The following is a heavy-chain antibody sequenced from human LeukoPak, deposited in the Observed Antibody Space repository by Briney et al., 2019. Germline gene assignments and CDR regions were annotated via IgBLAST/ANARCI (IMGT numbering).Heavy chain of an antibody. CDR1: GGSFSGYY. CDR2: INHSGST. CDR3: VRARGSSWYRGHGMDV. D-gene: IGHD6-13*01. J-gene: IGHJ6*02. Sequence: SETLSLTCAVYGGSFSGYYWSWIRQPPGKGLEWIGEINHSGSTNYNPSLKSRVTISVDTSKNQFSLKLSSVTAADTAVYYCVRARGSSWYRGHGMDVWGQGTTVTVSS. V-gene: IGHV4-34*01.